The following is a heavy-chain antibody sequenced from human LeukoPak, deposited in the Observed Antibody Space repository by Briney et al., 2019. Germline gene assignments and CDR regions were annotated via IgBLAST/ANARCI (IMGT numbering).Heavy chain of an antibody. D-gene: IGHD3-16*01. J-gene: IGHJ3*02. Sequence: SETLSLTCTVSGGPISSSSFSWGWFRQPPGKGLEWIGYIYYSGSTYYSPSLKGQVTISVDTSKNQFSLKLSSVTAADTAVYYCARENLLAPMMGGPINAFDIWGQGTMVTVSS. CDR2: IYYSGST. CDR3: ARENLLAPMMGGPINAFDI. V-gene: IGHV4-30-4*08. CDR1: GGPISSSSFS.